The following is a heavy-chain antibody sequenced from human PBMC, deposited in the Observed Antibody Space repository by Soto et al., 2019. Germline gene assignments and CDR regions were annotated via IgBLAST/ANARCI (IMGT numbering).Heavy chain of an antibody. V-gene: IGHV5-51*01. D-gene: IGHD6-13*01. Sequence: PXDSLTVSCKGSGYSFTSYWIGLVRQMPGKGLEWMGIIYPGDSDTRYSPSFQGQVTISADKSISTAYLQWSSLKASDTAMYYCAMVAAAGRNWFDPWGQGTLVTVSS. CDR2: IYPGDSDT. CDR3: AMVAAAGRNWFDP. CDR1: GYSFTSYW. J-gene: IGHJ5*02.